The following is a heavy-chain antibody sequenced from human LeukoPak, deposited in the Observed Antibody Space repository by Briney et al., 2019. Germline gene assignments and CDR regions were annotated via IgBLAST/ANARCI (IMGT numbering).Heavy chain of an antibody. J-gene: IGHJ3*02. D-gene: IGHD3-10*01. CDR1: GFTFDEYA. CDR2: ISWNSDKI. Sequence: PGRSLRLSCAASGFTFDEYAMHWVRQPPGKGLEWVSGISWNSDKIGYADFVKGRFTISRDNAKNSLYLQMNSLRDEDTALYYCAKDVLITMVRGSAFDIWGQGTMVTVSS. V-gene: IGHV3-9*01. CDR3: AKDVLITMVRGSAFDI.